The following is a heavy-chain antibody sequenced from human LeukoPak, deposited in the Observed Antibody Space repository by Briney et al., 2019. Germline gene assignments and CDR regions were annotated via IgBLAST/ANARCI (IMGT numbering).Heavy chain of an antibody. D-gene: IGHD6-19*01. J-gene: IGHJ4*02. V-gene: IGHV3-30*16. CDR2: ISSDGTNK. CDR3: ARVGVSGWSYYFDH. CDR1: GFTFSNYA. Sequence: GRSLRLSCAASGFTFSNYAIHWVRQAPGRGLEWVTVISSDGTNKYYADSVKGRFTISRDNSKNTADLQMNSLRPEDTAVYYCARVGVSGWSYYFDHWGQGTLVTVPS.